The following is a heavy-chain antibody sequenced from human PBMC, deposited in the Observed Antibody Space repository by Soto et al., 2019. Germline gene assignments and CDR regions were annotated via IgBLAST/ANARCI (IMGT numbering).Heavy chain of an antibody. D-gene: IGHD6-13*01. CDR3: ARALLPDIAAAGHFDY. J-gene: IGHJ4*02. CDR1: GGSISSGDYY. CDR2: IYYSGST. V-gene: IGHV4-30-4*01. Sequence: QVQLQESGPGLVKPSQTLSLTCTVSGGSISSGDYYWSWIRQPPGKGLEWIGYIYYSGSTYYNPSLKSRVTISVDTSKNQFSLKLSSVTAADTAVYYCARALLPDIAAAGHFDYWGQGTLVTVSS.